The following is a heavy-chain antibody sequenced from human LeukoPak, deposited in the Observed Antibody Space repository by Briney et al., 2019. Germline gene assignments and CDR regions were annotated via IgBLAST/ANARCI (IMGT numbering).Heavy chain of an antibody. CDR2: INWNGGST. D-gene: IGHD2-15*01. Sequence: PGGSLRLSCAASGFTFDDYGMSWVRQAPGKGLEWVSGINWNGGSTGYADSVKGRFTISRDNSKNALYLQMNSLRAEDTAVYYCARDLVRLGYCSGGSCPLSWGQGTLVTVSS. CDR3: ARDLVRLGYCSGGSCPLS. CDR1: GFTFDDYG. J-gene: IGHJ5*02. V-gene: IGHV3-20*04.